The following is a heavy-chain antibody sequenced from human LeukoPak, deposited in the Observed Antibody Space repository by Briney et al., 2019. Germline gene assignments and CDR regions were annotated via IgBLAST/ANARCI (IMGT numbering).Heavy chain of an antibody. D-gene: IGHD3-3*01. CDR3: AGVDFWSGYYKPNGMDV. Sequence: SSETLSLTCAVYGGSFSGYYWSWIRQPPGKGLEWIGGINHSGSTNYNPSLKSRVTISVDTSKNQFSLKLSSVTAADTAVYYCAGVDFWSGYYKPNGMDVWGQGTTVTVSS. V-gene: IGHV4-34*01. J-gene: IGHJ6*02. CDR2: INHSGST. CDR1: GGSFSGYY.